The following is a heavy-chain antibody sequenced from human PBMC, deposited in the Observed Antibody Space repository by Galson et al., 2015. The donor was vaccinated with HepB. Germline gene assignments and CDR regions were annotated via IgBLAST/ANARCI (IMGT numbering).Heavy chain of an antibody. CDR3: AAVAGYGDYFAFDI. J-gene: IGHJ3*02. Sequence: SVKVSCKASGFAFTSSAVQWVRQARGQRLEWIGWIVVGSGNTNYAQKFQERVTITRDMSTSTAYMELSSLRSEDTAVYYCAAVAGYGDYFAFDIWGQGTMVTVSS. CDR2: IVVGSGNT. CDR1: GFAFTSSA. D-gene: IGHD4-17*01. V-gene: IGHV1-58*01.